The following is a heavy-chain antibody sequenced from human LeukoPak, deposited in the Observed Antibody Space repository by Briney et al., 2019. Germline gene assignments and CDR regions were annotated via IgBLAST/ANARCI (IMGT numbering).Heavy chain of an antibody. CDR2: INWNGGST. Sequence: GGSLRLSCAASGFTFDDYGMSWVRQAPGKGLEWVSGINWNGGSTGYADSVKGRFTISRDNAKNSLYLQMNSLRAEDTALYYCARSLPTVRNRGGFDPWGQGTLVTVSS. CDR1: GFTFDDYG. D-gene: IGHD4-17*01. J-gene: IGHJ5*02. CDR3: ARSLPTVRNRGGFDP. V-gene: IGHV3-20*04.